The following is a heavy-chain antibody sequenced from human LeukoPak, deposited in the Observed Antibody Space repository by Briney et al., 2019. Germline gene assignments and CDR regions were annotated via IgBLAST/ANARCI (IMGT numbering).Heavy chain of an antibody. CDR2: IYYSGGT. CDR1: GGSISSGGYY. J-gene: IGHJ4*02. V-gene: IGHV4-31*03. CDR3: ARHLGGSPGFDY. Sequence: SQTLSLTCTVSGGSISSGGYYWSWIRQHPGKGLEWIGYIYYSGGTYYNPSLKSRVTISVGTSKNQFSLKLSSVTAADTAVYYCARHLGGSPGFDYWGQGTLVTVSS. D-gene: IGHD6-25*01.